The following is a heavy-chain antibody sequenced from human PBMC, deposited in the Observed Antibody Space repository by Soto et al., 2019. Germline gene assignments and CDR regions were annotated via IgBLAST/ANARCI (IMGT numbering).Heavy chain of an antibody. Sequence: QVQLQESGPGLVKPSGTLSLTCAVSGGSISSSNWWSWVRQPPGKGLEWIGEIYHSGITNYNPSLKSRVIISVDKSKNQFSLKLSSVTAADTAVYYCARAAMGGSSWPFDYWGQGTLVTVSS. CDR2: IYHSGIT. J-gene: IGHJ4*02. D-gene: IGHD6-13*01. CDR1: GGSISSSNW. V-gene: IGHV4-4*02. CDR3: ARAAMGGSSWPFDY.